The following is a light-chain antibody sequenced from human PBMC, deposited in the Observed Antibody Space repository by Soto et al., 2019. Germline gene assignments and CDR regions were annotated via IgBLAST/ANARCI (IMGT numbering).Light chain of an antibody. J-gene: IGLJ2*01. V-gene: IGLV2-14*01. CDR3: RSYTISNTVAV. CDR2: EVS. Sequence: QSALTQPASVSGSPGQSITISCTGPTSDIGGFNYVSWYQHHPGKAPKLMIYEVSNRPSGVSNRFSGSKSGNTASLTISGLQAEDEADYYCRSYTISNTVAVFGGGTKLTVL. CDR1: TSDIGGFNY.